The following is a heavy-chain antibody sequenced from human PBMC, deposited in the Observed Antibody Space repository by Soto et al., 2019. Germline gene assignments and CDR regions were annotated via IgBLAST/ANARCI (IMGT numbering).Heavy chain of an antibody. D-gene: IGHD5-18*01. V-gene: IGHV1-2*04. Sequence: ASVKVSCKASGYTFTGYYMHWVRQAPGQGLEWMGWINPNSGGTNYAQKFQGWVTMTRDTSISTAYMELSRLRSDDTAVYYCARDISPVDTAMADYYYYGMDVWGQGTTVTVSS. CDR2: INPNSGGT. CDR3: ARDISPVDTAMADYYYYGMDV. J-gene: IGHJ6*02. CDR1: GYTFTGYY.